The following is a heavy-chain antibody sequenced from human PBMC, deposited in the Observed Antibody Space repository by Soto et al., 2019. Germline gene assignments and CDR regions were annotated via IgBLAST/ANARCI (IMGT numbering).Heavy chain of an antibody. CDR2: ISSSSSYI. D-gene: IGHD4-17*01. Sequence: GGSLRLSGASSGFTFSSYSMNWVRQAPGKGLEWVSSISSSSSYIYYADSVKGRFTISRDNAKNSLYLQMNSLRAEDTAVYYCARDTVTPNKPDYWGQGTLVTVSS. CDR1: GFTFSSYS. V-gene: IGHV3-21*01. CDR3: ARDTVTPNKPDY. J-gene: IGHJ4*02.